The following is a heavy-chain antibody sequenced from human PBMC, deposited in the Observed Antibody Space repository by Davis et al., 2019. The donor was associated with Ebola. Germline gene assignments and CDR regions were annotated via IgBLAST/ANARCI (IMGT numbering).Heavy chain of an antibody. CDR1: GFTFSDHY. Sequence: GESLKISCAASGFTFSDHYMDWVRQAPGQGLEWVSAITGSGTHTYYANAVKGRFTMSRDNSKNTVSLQMNGLTAEDTARYYCAKEVIAGDYGVYYGLDVWGQGTTVTVSS. V-gene: IGHV3-23*01. D-gene: IGHD4-17*01. CDR3: AKEVIAGDYGVYYGLDV. J-gene: IGHJ6*02. CDR2: ITGSGTHT.